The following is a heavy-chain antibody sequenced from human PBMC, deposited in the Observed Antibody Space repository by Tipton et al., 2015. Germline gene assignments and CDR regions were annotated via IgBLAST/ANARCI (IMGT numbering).Heavy chain of an antibody. J-gene: IGHJ4*02. CDR3: ARGPPDRGDY. D-gene: IGHD1-14*01. V-gene: IGHV3-11*01. Sequence: GSLRLSCAASGFTFSNYYMSWIRQAPGKGLEWLSYIDSSGRTIYYTDSVKGRFTISRDNSKNTLYLQMNGLRVEDTAVYYCARGPPDRGDYWGQGTLVTVSS. CDR1: GFTFSNYY. CDR2: IDSSGRTI.